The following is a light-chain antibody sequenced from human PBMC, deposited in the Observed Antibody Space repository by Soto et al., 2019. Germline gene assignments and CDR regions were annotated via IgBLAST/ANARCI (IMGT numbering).Light chain of an antibody. J-gene: IGLJ1*01. CDR3: SSFSGFSTV. CDR1: RSDVGGYNY. CDR2: EVT. Sequence: QSVLTQPPSASGSPGQSVTISCTGTRSDVGGYNYVSWYQQHPGKAPRLVIYEVTKRPSGVPDRFSGSKSGNTASLTVSGLQADDEADYYCSSFSGFSTVFGTGTKLTVL. V-gene: IGLV2-8*01.